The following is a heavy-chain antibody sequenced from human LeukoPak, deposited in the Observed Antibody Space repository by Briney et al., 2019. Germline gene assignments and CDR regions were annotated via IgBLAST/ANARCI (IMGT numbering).Heavy chain of an antibody. Sequence: ASVKVSCKASGYTFTNYFMHWVRQAPGQGLEWMGIINPRGGSTGYAQKFQGRITMTTDMSTRTVYMELSSLESKDTAVYYCARRDCVGDCYSNWFDPWGQGTLVTVSS. D-gene: IGHD2-21*02. CDR3: ARRDCVGDCYSNWFDP. CDR1: GYTFTNYF. CDR2: INPRGGST. J-gene: IGHJ5*02. V-gene: IGHV1-46*01.